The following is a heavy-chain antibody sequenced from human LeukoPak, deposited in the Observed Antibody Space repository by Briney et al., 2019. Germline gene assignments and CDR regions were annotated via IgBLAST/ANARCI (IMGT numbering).Heavy chain of an antibody. CDR3: ARGYSSRLYNWLDP. CDR1: GFTFSSYA. D-gene: IGHD6-13*01. CDR2: ISYDGGDP. V-gene: IGHV3-74*01. Sequence: GGSLRLSCAASGFTFSSYAMSWVRQAPGKGLVWVSRISYDGGDPSYADSVKGRFTISRDNAKNTLYLQMNSLTAEDTAVYYCARGYSSRLYNWLDPWGQGTLVTVSS. J-gene: IGHJ5*02.